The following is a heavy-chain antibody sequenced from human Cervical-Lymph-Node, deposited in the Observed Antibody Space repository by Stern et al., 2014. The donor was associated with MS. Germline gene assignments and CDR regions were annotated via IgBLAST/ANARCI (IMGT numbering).Heavy chain of an antibody. V-gene: IGHV1-18*01. CDR1: GYTFTSYG. Sequence: VPLVESGAEVKKPGASVKVSCKASGYTFTSYGISWVRQAPGQGLQWMGWTSAYNGNTNYAQKLQGRVTMTTDTSTSTAYMELRSLRSDDTAVYYCARDTMIVVVITYGMDVWGQGTTVTVSS. J-gene: IGHJ6*02. CDR2: TSAYNGNT. D-gene: IGHD3-22*01. CDR3: ARDTMIVVVITYGMDV.